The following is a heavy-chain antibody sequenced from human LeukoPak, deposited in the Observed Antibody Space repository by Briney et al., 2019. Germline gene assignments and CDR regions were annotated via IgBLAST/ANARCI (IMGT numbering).Heavy chain of an antibody. V-gene: IGHV1-46*01. Sequence: GASVKVSCKASGYTFTRHYMNWVRQAPGQGLEWMGKINPSSGGTGYAQKFQGRVTMTGDTSISTAYMDLSGLTSDDMAVYYCARDRWLTGTNYWGQGTLVTVSS. CDR2: INPSSGGT. J-gene: IGHJ4*02. D-gene: IGHD1-7*01. CDR1: GYTFTRHY. CDR3: ARDRWLTGTNY.